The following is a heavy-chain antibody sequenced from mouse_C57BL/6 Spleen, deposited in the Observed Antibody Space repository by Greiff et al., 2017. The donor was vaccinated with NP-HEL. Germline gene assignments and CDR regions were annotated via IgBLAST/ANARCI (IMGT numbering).Heavy chain of an antibody. CDR1: GYTFTDYY. J-gene: IGHJ3*01. CDR3: ARSYDQFPFAY. V-gene: IGHV1-76*01. Sequence: QVQLKESGAELVRPGASVKLSCKASGYTFTDYYINWVKQRPGQGLEWIARIYPGSGNTYYNEKFKGKATLTAEKSSSTAYMQLSSLTSEDSAVYFCARSYDQFPFAYWGHETLVTVSA. CDR2: IYPGSGNT. D-gene: IGHD2-3*01.